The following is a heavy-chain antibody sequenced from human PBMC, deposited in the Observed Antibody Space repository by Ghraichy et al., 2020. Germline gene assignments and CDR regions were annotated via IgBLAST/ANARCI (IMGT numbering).Heavy chain of an antibody. D-gene: IGHD2-15*01. Sequence: TLSLTCTVSGGSISNYYWSWIRQPPGKGLEWIGYIYYSGSTNYKPSLKSRVTISVDTSKNQFSLKLSSVTAADTAVYYCARHEGYCSGGSCSSFDYWGQGTLVTVSS. CDR1: GGSISNYY. J-gene: IGHJ4*02. CDR3: ARHEGYCSGGSCSSFDY. V-gene: IGHV4-59*08. CDR2: IYYSGST.